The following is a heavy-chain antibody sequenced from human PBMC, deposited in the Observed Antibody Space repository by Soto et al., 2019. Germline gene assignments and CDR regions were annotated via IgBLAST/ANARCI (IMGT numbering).Heavy chain of an antibody. CDR2: ISDDGVSK. D-gene: IGHD3-10*01. CDR3: ARAYYFGSGTSYTLYY. V-gene: IGHV3-30*03. J-gene: IGHJ4*02. Sequence: GGSRRLSCAASGFTFSNYVMHWVRQAPGKGLEWVAVISDDGVSKYYADSVQGRFTISRDNSESAVFLQMNSLRPDDTALYFCARAYYFGSGTSYTLYYWGQGTQVTVSS. CDR1: GFTFSNYV.